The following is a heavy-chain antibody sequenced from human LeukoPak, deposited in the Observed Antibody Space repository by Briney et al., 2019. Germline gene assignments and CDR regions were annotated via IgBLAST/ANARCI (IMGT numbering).Heavy chain of an antibody. D-gene: IGHD4-17*01. CDR1: GFTFSSYA. V-gene: IGHV3-23*01. CDR3: AKDERGDYLPPYYFDY. Sequence: GGSLALSCAASGFTFSSYAMSWVRQAPGKGLEWVSTISGSGGATYSADSVKGRLAISRDNSKNTLYLQMNSLRAEGTAVYYCAKDERGDYLPPYYFDYWGQGTLVTVSS. J-gene: IGHJ4*02. CDR2: ISGSGGAT.